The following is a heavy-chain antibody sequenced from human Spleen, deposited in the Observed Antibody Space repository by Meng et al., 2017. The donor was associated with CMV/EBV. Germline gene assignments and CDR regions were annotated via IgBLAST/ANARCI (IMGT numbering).Heavy chain of an antibody. D-gene: IGHD2-8*01. CDR2: ISSSSSYI. V-gene: IGHV3-21*01. CDR3: ARERFTNGVRFDY. J-gene: IGHJ4*02. CDR1: GFTFSSYS. Sequence: GESLKISCAASGFTFSSYSMNWVRQAPGKGLEWVSSISSSSSYIYYADSMKGRFTISRDNAKNSLYLQMNSLRAEDTAVYYCARERFTNGVRFDYWGQGTLVTVSS.